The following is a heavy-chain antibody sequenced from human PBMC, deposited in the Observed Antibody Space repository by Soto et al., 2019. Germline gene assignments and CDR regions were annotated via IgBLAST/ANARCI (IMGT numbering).Heavy chain of an antibody. J-gene: IGHJ4*02. Sequence: EVQPLESGGGFVQPGGSLRLSCAASGFRFSDFAMTWVRQAPGRGLEWVSAITGTASSTYYADSVKGRFTISRDNSKNTLYLQINSLRAEDTAIYYCAKGAEGYVVSSLDSWGQGTLVTVSS. V-gene: IGHV3-23*01. CDR3: AKGAEGYVVSSLDS. CDR1: GFRFSDFA. CDR2: ITGTASST. D-gene: IGHD5-12*01.